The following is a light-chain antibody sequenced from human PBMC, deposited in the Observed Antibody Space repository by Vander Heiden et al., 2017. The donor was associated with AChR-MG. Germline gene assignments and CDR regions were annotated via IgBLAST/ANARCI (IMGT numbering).Light chain of an antibody. V-gene: IGKV1-8*01. CDR1: QGISSY. Sequence: AMRMAQSPASFSASTGDRVTINCRASQGISSYLAWYQQKPGKAPKLLIYAASTLQSGVPSRFSGSGSGTDFTLTISCLQSEDFATYYCQQYYSYPVTFGQGTKLEIK. CDR3: QQYYSYPVT. CDR2: AAS. J-gene: IGKJ2*01.